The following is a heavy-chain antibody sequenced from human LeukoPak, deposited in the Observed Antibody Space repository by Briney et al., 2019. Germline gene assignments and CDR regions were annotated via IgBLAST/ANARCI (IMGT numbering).Heavy chain of an antibody. V-gene: IGHV1-2*02. CDR3: ARGDYYGSGSYDDY. CDR2: INPNSGGT. CDR1: GYTFTGYY. D-gene: IGHD3-10*01. J-gene: IGHJ4*02. Sequence: ASVKVSCKASGYTFTGYYMHWVRQAPGQGLEWMGWINPNSGGTNYAQKFQGRVTMTRDMSTSTVYMELSSLRSEDTAVYYCARGDYYGSGSYDDYWGQGTLVTVSS.